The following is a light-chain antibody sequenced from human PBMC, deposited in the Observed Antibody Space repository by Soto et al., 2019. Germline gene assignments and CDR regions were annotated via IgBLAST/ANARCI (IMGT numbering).Light chain of an antibody. CDR2: GAV. Sequence: EILMTQSPVTLSVSPGERATLSCRASQSVSRNLAWYQQKPGQAPSLLIYGAVTRATGIPARFSGTGSGTEFTLTISSLQSEDFALYYCQQYNDWPLTFGQGTKVEI. CDR3: QQYNDWPLT. CDR1: QSVSRN. J-gene: IGKJ1*01. V-gene: IGKV3-15*01.